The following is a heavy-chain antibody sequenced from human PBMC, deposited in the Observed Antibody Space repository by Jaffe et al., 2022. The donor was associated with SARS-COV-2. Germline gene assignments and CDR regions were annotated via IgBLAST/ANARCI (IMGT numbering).Heavy chain of an antibody. V-gene: IGHV3-9*01. Sequence: EVQLVESGGGLVQPGRSLRLSCAASGFTFDDYAMHWVRQAPGKGLEWVSGISWNSGSIGYADSVKGRFTISRDNAKNSLYLQMNSLRAEDTALYYCAKDRHFDWLPGGAFDIWGQGTMVTVSS. CDR1: GFTFDDYA. CDR2: ISWNSGSI. D-gene: IGHD3-9*01. CDR3: AKDRHFDWLPGGAFDI. J-gene: IGHJ3*02.